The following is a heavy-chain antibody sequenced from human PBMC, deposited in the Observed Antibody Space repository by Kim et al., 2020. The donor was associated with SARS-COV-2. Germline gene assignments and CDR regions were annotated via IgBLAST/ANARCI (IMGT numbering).Heavy chain of an antibody. CDR3: ARGDSSGWAS. D-gene: IGHD6-19*01. Sequence: SVKVSCKASGGTFSSYAISWVRQAPGQGLEWMGGIIPIFGTANYAQKFQGRVTITADESTSTADMELSSLRSEDTAGNYCARGDSSGWASWGQGTPVTISS. CDR1: GGTFSSYA. V-gene: IGHV1-69*13. CDR2: IIPIFGTA. J-gene: IGHJ4*02.